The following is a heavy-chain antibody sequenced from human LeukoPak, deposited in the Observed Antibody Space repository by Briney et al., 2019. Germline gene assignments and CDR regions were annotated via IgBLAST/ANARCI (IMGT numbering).Heavy chain of an antibody. Sequence: SETLSLTCTVSGGSFSSYYWSWIRQPPGKGLEWIGYIYYSGSTNYNPSLKSRVTISVDTSRNQFSLKLYSVTAADTAVYYCARGTPPYYDTSGYYGTFDYWGQGTLVTVSS. J-gene: IGHJ4*02. CDR2: IYYSGST. D-gene: IGHD3-22*01. V-gene: IGHV4-59*01. CDR1: GGSFSSYY. CDR3: ARGTPPYYDTSGYYGTFDY.